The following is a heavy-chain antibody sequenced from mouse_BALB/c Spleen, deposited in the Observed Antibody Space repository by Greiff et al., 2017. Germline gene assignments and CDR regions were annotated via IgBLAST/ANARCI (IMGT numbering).Heavy chain of an antibody. D-gene: IGHD1-2*01. CDR1: GFTFSDYY. Sequence: EVQVVESGGGLVKPGGSLKLSCAASGFTFSDYYMYWVRQTREKRLEWVATISDGGSYTYYPDSVKGRFTISRDNAKNNLYLQMSSLKSEDTAMYYCARSLTTALDYWGQGTTLTVSS. CDR3: ARSLTTALDY. J-gene: IGHJ2*01. CDR2: ISDGGSYT. V-gene: IGHV5-4*02.